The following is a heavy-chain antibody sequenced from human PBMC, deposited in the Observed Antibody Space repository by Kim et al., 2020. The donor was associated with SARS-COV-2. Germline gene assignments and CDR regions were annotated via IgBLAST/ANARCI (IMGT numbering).Heavy chain of an antibody. CDR3: ARQRKGGYAFDI. Sequence: NYNPARKSRVTISVDTSKNQFSLKLSSVTAADTAVYYCARQRKGGYAFDIWGQGTMVTVSS. J-gene: IGHJ3*02. D-gene: IGHD3-16*01. V-gene: IGHV4-59*08.